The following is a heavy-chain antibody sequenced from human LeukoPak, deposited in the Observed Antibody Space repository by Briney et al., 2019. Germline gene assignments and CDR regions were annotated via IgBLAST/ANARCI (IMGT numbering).Heavy chain of an antibody. D-gene: IGHD6-19*01. Sequence: SETLSLTCAVYGGSFSGYYWSWIRQPPGKGLEWIGEINHSGSTNYNPSLKSRVTISVDTSKNQFSLKLSSVTAADTAVYYCARDFASGXIFDYWGQGTLVTVSS. V-gene: IGHV4-34*01. CDR1: GGSFSGYY. CDR3: ARDFASGXIFDY. CDR2: INHSGST. J-gene: IGHJ4*02.